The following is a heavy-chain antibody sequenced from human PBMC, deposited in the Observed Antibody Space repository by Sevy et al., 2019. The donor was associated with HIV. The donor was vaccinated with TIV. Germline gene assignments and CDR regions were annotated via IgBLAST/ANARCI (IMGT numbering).Heavy chain of an antibody. V-gene: IGHV3-11*01. CDR3: AGATAATDKENYFDY. J-gene: IGHJ4*02. CDR2: ISGSGHTI. D-gene: IGHD6-13*01. CDR1: GFTFSDFH. Sequence: GGSLRLSCAASGFTFSDFHMSWIRQAPGRGLEWVSYISGSGHTIYYTYSVKGRFTISRDNAKNSLYLQTNSLRAEDTAVYYCAGATAATDKENYFDYWGQGALVTVSS.